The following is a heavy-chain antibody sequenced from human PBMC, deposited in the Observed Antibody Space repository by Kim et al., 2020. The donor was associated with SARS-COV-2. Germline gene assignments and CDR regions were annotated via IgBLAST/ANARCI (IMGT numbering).Heavy chain of an antibody. CDR1: GGSISSSNW. CDR2: IYHSGST. Sequence: SETLSLTCAVSGGSISSSNWWSWVRQPPGKGLEWIGEIYHSGSTNYNPSLKSRVTISVDKSKNQFSLKLSSVTAADTAVYYCASYGDYGDYYYGMDVWGQGTTVTVSS. D-gene: IGHD4-17*01. CDR3: ASYGDYGDYYYGMDV. J-gene: IGHJ6*02. V-gene: IGHV4-4*02.